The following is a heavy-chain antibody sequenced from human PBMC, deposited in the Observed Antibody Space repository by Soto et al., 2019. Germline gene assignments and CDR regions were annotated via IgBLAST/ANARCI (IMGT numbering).Heavy chain of an antibody. V-gene: IGHV1-69*04. CDR1: GGTFSSYT. D-gene: IGHD6-13*01. CDR3: ARDNSSSWYGSTYYYHYYGMDV. CDR2: IIPILGIA. J-gene: IGHJ6*02. Sequence: ASVKVSCKASGGTFSSYTISWVRQAPGQGLEWMGRIIPILGIANYAQKFQGRVTITADKSTSTAYMELSSLRSEDTAVYYCARDNSSSWYGSTYYYHYYGMDVWGQGTTVTVSS.